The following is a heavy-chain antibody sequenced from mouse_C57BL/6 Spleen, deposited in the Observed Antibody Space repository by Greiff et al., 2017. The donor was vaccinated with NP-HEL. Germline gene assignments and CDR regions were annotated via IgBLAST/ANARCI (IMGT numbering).Heavy chain of an antibody. CDR1: GYTFTSYW. CDR3: ARGYYGSSNYYAMDY. D-gene: IGHD1-1*01. V-gene: IGHV1-53*01. J-gene: IGHJ4*01. CDR2: INPSNGGT. Sequence: VQLQQSGTELVKPGASVKLSCKASGYTFTSYWMHWVKQRPGQGLEWIGNINPSNGGTNYNEKFKSKATLTVDKSSSTAYMQLSSLTSEDSAVYYCARGYYGSSNYYAMDYWGQGTSVTVSS.